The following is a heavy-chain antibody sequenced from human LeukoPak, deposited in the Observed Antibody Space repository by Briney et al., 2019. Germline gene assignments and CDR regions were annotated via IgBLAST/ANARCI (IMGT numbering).Heavy chain of an antibody. D-gene: IGHD3-3*01. Sequence: GSLRLSCSASGFTFSNYGMSWVRQAPGKGLVWVSGIHGSSGSTYYADSVKGRSTTSRDNSKNTLYLQMNSLRAEDTAVYYCARGYDFWSGYSFDYWGQGTLVTVSS. J-gene: IGHJ4*02. CDR2: IHGSSGST. CDR1: GFTFSNYG. V-gene: IGHV3-23*01. CDR3: ARGYDFWSGYSFDY.